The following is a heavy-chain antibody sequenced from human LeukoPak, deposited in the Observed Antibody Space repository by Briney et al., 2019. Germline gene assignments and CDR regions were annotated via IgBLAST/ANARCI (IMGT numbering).Heavy chain of an antibody. D-gene: IGHD3-3*01. J-gene: IGHJ5*02. CDR2: IYYSGST. CDR1: GGSISSGDYY. CDR3: ARDRYDFWSGFRDNWFDP. V-gene: IGHV4-61*08. Sequence: SETLSLTCTVSGGSISSGDYYWSWLRQPPGKGLEWIGYIYYSGSTNYNPSLKSRVTISVDTPKNQFSLKLSSVTAADTAVYYCARDRYDFWSGFRDNWFDPWGQGTLVTVSS.